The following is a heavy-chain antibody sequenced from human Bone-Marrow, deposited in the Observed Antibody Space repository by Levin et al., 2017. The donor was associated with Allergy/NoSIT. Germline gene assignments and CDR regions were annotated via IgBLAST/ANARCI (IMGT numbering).Heavy chain of an antibody. J-gene: IGHJ3*02. V-gene: IGHV4-59*01. CDR3: ATEGKGAFDI. Sequence: SETLSLTCTVSGGSISSYYWSWIRQPPGKGLEWIGYIYYSGSTNYNPSLKSRVTISVDTSKNQFSLKLSSVTAADTAVYYCATEGKGAFDIWGQGTMVTVSS. D-gene: IGHD3-10*01. CDR2: IYYSGST. CDR1: GGSISSYY.